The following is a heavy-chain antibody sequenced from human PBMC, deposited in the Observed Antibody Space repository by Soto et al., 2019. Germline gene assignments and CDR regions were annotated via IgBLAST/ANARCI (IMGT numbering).Heavy chain of an antibody. Sequence: EVQLVESGGGLVQPGGSLRLSCAASGFTFSSYAMHWVRQAPGKGLEYGSAISSNGGSTYYANSVKGRFTISRDNSKNTLYLQMGSLRAEDMAVYYCARRVGATAYFQHWGQGTLVTVSS. J-gene: IGHJ1*01. D-gene: IGHD1-26*01. CDR1: GFTFSSYA. CDR2: ISSNGGST. CDR3: ARRVGATAYFQH. V-gene: IGHV3-64*01.